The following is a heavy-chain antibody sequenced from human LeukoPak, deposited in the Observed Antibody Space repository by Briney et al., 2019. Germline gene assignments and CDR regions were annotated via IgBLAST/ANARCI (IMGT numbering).Heavy chain of an antibody. Sequence: GGSLRLSCAASGFTFSSYAMHWVRQAPGKGLEWVAVISYDGSNKYYADSVKGRFTISRDNAKNTLYLQMNSLRAEDTAVYYCARVFYSSGWYGNFDYWGQGTLVTVSS. V-gene: IGHV3-30*04. J-gene: IGHJ4*02. CDR3: ARVFYSSGWYGNFDY. CDR1: GFTFSSYA. D-gene: IGHD6-19*01. CDR2: ISYDGSNK.